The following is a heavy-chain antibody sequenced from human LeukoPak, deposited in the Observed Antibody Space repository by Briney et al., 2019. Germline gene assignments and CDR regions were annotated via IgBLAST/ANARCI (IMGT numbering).Heavy chain of an antibody. Sequence: WASVKVSCKASGGTFSSYAISWVRQAPGQGLEWMGWINTNTGNPTYAQGFTGRFVFSSDTSVFTAYLQISSLKAEDTAVYYCARVKYPDREDSSGWYKFTLTFDYWGQGTLVTVSS. V-gene: IGHV7-4-1*02. CDR2: INTNTGNP. CDR3: ARVKYPDREDSSGWYKFTLTFDY. CDR1: GGTFSSYA. J-gene: IGHJ4*02. D-gene: IGHD6-19*01.